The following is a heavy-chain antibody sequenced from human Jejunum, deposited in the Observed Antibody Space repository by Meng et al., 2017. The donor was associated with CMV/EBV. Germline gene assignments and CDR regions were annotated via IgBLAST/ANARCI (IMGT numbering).Heavy chain of an antibody. CDR2: INRDGTLT. CDR3: ARAALANTWYHGMDV. D-gene: IGHD4/OR15-4a*01. CDR1: GFSFNNYW. V-gene: IGHV3-74*01. Sequence: SGFSFNNYWMHWVRQAPGKGLVWVARINRDGTLTTCADSVKGGFTFSRDNARNSLYLQMNSLRAEDTAVYYCARAALANTWYHGMDVWGLGTSVTV. J-gene: IGHJ6*02.